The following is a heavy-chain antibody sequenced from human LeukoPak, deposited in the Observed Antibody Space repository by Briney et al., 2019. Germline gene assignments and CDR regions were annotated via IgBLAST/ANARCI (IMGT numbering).Heavy chain of an antibody. CDR2: ISGSSGST. Sequence: PGGSLRLSCAASGXTFSSYAMSWVRQAPGKGLEWVSGISGSSGSTFYAHSVKGRFTISRDNSKNMLYLQMDNLRAEDTALYYCGSGSYFDYWGQGTLVTVSS. J-gene: IGHJ4*02. CDR3: GSGSYFDY. D-gene: IGHD3-10*01. V-gene: IGHV3-23*01. CDR1: GXTFSSYA.